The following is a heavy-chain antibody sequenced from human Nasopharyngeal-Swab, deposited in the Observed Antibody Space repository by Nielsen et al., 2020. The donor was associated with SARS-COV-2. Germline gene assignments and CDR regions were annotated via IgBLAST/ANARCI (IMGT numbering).Heavy chain of an antibody. J-gene: IGHJ6*03. D-gene: IGHD5-24*01. CDR2: IIPILPIT. CDR1: GGTFSSYG. V-gene: IGHV1-69*10. CDR3: ARGGWLRRDYYYSYYYMDV. Sequence: SVKVSCKTSGGTFSSYGISWFRQAPGQGLEWMGGIIPILPITNYTQKFQDRVTITADKSTSTAYMELSSLRSEDTAAYYCARGGWLRRDYYYSYYYMDVWGKGTTVTVSS.